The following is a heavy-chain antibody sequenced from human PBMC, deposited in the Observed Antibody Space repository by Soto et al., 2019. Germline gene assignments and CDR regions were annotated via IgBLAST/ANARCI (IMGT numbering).Heavy chain of an antibody. J-gene: IGHJ5*02. CDR2: INPSGGST. D-gene: IGHD5-18*01. CDR3: ARVYPSDTRYGYVGNNWFDP. CDR1: GYTFTSYY. V-gene: IGHV1-46*03. Sequence: QVQLVQSGAEVKKPGASVKVSCKASGYTFTSYYMHWVRQAPGQGLEWMGIINPSGGSTSYAQKFQGRGTMNRDTSTSTVDMELSSLRSEDTAVYYCARVYPSDTRYGYVGNNWFDPWGQGTLVTVSS.